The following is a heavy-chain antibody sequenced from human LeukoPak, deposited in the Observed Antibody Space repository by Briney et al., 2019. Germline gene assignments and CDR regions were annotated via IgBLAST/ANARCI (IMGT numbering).Heavy chain of an antibody. CDR3: ARRAGAYSHPYDY. V-gene: IGHV3-74*03. CDR1: GFTFTDYW. Sequence: GGSLRLSCAASGFTFTDYWMHWVRQVAGKGLVWVSRINGDLTNTTYADSVKGRFTISRDNSKNTLYLQMNSLRAEDTAVYYCARRAGAYSHPYDYWGQGTLVAVSS. D-gene: IGHD4/OR15-4a*01. J-gene: IGHJ4*02. CDR2: INGDLTNT.